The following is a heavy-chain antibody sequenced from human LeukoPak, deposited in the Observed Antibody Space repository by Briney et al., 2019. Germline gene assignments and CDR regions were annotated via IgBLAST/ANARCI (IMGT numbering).Heavy chain of an antibody. CDR3: ARVPTRFLEWFSDYYYMDV. Sequence: PGGSLRLSCAASGFTFSDYYMSWIRQAPGKGLEWVSYISSSGSTIYYADSVKGRSTISRDNAKNSLYLQMNSLRAEDTAVYYCARVPTRFLEWFSDYYYMDVWGKGTTVTVSS. V-gene: IGHV3-11*04. D-gene: IGHD3-3*01. J-gene: IGHJ6*03. CDR1: GFTFSDYY. CDR2: ISSSGSTI.